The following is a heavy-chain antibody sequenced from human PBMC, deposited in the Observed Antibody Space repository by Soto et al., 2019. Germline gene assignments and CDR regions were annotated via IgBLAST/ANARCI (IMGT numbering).Heavy chain of an antibody. CDR3: ARHSDNSTSPTFDS. D-gene: IGHD6-13*01. CDR2: VLPFLDIT. Sequence: QVQLVQSGSEVKKPGSSVRVSCKTSGGTFSIYTISWVRQAPGQGLEWMGRVLPFLDITSYSQRFQGSVTITAHRPTTTAYMELSSLRSADPAVYYSARHSDNSTSPTFDSWGQGTLVTVSS. V-gene: IGHV1-69*02. J-gene: IGHJ4*02. CDR1: GGTFSIYT.